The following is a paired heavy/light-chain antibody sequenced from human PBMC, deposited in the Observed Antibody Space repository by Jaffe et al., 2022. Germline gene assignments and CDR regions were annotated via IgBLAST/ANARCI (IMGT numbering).Heavy chain of an antibody. D-gene: IGHD3-22*01. CDR2: IIPILGIA. Sequence: QVQLVQSGAEVKKPGSSVKVSCKASGGTFSSYTISWVRQAPGQGLEWMGRIIPILGIANYAQKFQGRVTITADKSTSTAYMELSSLRSEDTAVYYCARDAYYYDSSGYSHDAFDIWGQGTMVTVSS. CDR1: GGTFSSYT. J-gene: IGHJ3*02. CDR3: ARDAYYYDSSGYSHDAFDI. V-gene: IGHV1-69*08.
Light chain of an antibody. CDR1: NIGSKS. CDR3: QVWDSSSDHLV. Sequence: SYVLTQPPSVSVAPGKTARITCGGNNIGSKSVHWYQQKPGQAPVLVIYYDSDRPSGIPERFSGSNSGNTATLTISRVEAGDEADYYCQVWDSSSDHLVFGTGTKVTVL. J-gene: IGLJ1*01. V-gene: IGLV3-21*04. CDR2: YDS.